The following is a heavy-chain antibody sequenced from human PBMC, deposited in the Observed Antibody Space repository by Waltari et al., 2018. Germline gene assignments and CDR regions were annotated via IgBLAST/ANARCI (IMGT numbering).Heavy chain of an antibody. V-gene: IGHV3-21*01. D-gene: IGHD6-19*01. Sequence: EVQLVESGGGLVKPGGSLRLSCAASGFPFSSYSLNWVRQAPGKGLEWVSSISSSSSYIYYADSVKGRFTISRDNAKNSLYLQMNSLRAEDTAVYDCARKGSVAGHDYWGQGTLVTVSS. CDR3: ARKGSVAGHDY. CDR1: GFPFSSYS. CDR2: ISSSSSYI. J-gene: IGHJ4*02.